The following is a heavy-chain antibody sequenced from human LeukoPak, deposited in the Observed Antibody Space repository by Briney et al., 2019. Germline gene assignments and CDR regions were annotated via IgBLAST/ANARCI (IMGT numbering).Heavy chain of an antibody. CDR2: IYTSGSS. J-gene: IGHJ4*02. CDR1: GGSISSYY. Sequence: PSDTLSLTCTVSGGSISSYYWSWIRQPAGKGLELIVRIYTSGSSNSNPSLKSRVTMSADTSKNQFSLKLSSVTAADTAVYYCARDISVAGSFLLFDYWGQGTLVTVSS. D-gene: IGHD6-19*01. V-gene: IGHV4-4*07. CDR3: ARDISVAGSFLLFDY.